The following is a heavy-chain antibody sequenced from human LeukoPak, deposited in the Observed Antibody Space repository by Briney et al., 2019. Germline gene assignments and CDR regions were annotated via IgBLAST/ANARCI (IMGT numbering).Heavy chain of an antibody. J-gene: IGHJ4*02. CDR2: IRSKAYGGTT. V-gene: IGHV3-71*01. CDR1: GFIFSNAW. D-gene: IGHD6-19*01. Sequence: PGGSLRLSCAASGFIFSNAWMSWVRQAPGKGLEWVGFIRSKAYGGTTEYAASVKGRFTISRDDSKSIAYLQMNSLRAEDTAVYYCAKLPSYSSGWFFDYWGQGTLVTVSS. CDR3: AKLPSYSSGWFFDY.